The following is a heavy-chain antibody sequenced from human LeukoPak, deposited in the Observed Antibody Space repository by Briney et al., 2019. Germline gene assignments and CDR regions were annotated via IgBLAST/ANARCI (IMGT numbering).Heavy chain of an antibody. Sequence: PSETLSLTCTVSGGSISSYYWSWIRQPPGKGLEWIGYIYYSGSTNYNPSLKSRVTISVDTSKNQFSLKLSSVTAAGTAVYYCARGVHDFWSGAHRFDYWGQGTLVTVSS. CDR1: GGSISSYY. CDR2: IYYSGST. J-gene: IGHJ4*02. V-gene: IGHV4-59*01. D-gene: IGHD3-3*01. CDR3: ARGVHDFWSGAHRFDY.